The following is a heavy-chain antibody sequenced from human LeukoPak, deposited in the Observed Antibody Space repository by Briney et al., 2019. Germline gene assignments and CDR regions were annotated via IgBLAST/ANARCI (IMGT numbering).Heavy chain of an antibody. CDR2: IYYSGST. V-gene: IGHV4-59*01. CDR1: GGSISSYY. J-gene: IGHJ3*02. Sequence: KPSETLSLTCTVSGGSISSYYWSWIRQPPGKGLEWIGYIYYSGSTNYNPSLKSRVTISVDTSKNQFSLKLSSVTAADTAVYYCARVRPLAVVLSGTTAKEAFDIWGQGTMVTVTS. D-gene: IGHD1-7*01. CDR3: ARVRPLAVVLSGTTAKEAFDI.